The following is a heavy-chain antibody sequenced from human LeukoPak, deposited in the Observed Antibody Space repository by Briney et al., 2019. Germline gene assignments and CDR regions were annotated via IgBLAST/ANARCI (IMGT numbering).Heavy chain of an antibody. CDR2: IYTSGST. Sequence: SETLSLTCTVSGGSISSGSYYWSWIRQPAGKGLEWIGRIYTSGSTNYNPSLKSRVTISVDTSKNQFSLKLSSVTAADTAVYYCARADGDYSYYYYYYMDVWGKGTTVTVSS. V-gene: IGHV4-61*02. D-gene: IGHD4-17*01. CDR3: ARADGDYSYYYYYYMDV. CDR1: GGSISSGSYY. J-gene: IGHJ6*03.